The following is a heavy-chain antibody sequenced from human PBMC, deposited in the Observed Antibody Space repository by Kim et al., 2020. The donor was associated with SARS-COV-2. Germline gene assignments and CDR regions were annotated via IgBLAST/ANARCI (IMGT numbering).Heavy chain of an antibody. CDR3: AREARTGTTSFDY. CDR2: IYYSGST. J-gene: IGHJ4*02. Sequence: SETLSLTCTVSGGSISSGGYYWSWIRQHPGKGLEWIGYIYYSGSTYYNPSLKSRVTISVDTSKNQFSLKLSSVTAADTAVYYCAREARTGTTSFDYWGQGTLVTVSS. CDR1: GGSISSGGYY. V-gene: IGHV4-31*03. D-gene: IGHD1-7*01.